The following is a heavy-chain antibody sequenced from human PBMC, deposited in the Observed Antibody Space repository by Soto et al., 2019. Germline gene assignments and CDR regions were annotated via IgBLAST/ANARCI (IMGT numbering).Heavy chain of an antibody. D-gene: IGHD2-8*02. J-gene: IGHJ4*02. CDR1: GFTFGDYA. V-gene: IGHV3-49*04. Sequence: GSLRLSCTASGFTFGDYAMSWVRQAPGKGLEWVGFIRSKAYGGTTEYAASVKGRFTISRDDSKSIAYLQMNSLKTEDTAVYYCTRDTGGLGYWGQGTLVTVSS. CDR3: TRDTGGLGY. CDR2: IRSKAYGGTT.